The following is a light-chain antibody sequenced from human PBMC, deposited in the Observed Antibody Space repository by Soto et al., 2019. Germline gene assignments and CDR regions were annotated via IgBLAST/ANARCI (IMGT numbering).Light chain of an antibody. Sequence: QSVLTQPASVSGSPGQSITISCTGTSSDVGGYEYVSWYQQYPGKAPKLMIYEVIDRPAGAPRRFSGSKSGNTASLTITGLQAEDEAHYYCSSYTTSYFYVFGPGTKLTVL. CDR2: EVI. CDR3: SSYTTSYFYV. V-gene: IGLV2-14*01. CDR1: SSDVGGYEY. J-gene: IGLJ1*01.